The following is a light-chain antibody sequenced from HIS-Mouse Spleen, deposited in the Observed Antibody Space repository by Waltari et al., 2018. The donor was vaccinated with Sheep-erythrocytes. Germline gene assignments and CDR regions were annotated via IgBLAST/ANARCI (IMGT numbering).Light chain of an antibody. J-gene: IGKJ2*01. Sequence: DIQMTQSPSSLSASVGDRVTITCRASQSISSYLNWYQQKPGKAPKLLIHAASSLQSGVPSRLSGSGSGTDFTLTISSLQPEDFATYYCQQSYSTPYTFGPGTKLEIK. V-gene: IGKV1-39*01. CDR2: AAS. CDR3: QQSYSTPYT. CDR1: QSISSY.